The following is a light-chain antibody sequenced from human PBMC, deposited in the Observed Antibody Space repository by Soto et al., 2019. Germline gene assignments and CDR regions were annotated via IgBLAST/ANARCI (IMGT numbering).Light chain of an antibody. CDR1: QSVSSN. CDR3: QQYNSYSPT. CDR2: GAS. Sequence: EIVMSQSPATLSVSAGERATVSCRASQSVSSNLACYQQKPGQAPRLLIYGASTRATGIPARFSGSGSGTEFTLTISSLQSEYFAVYYCQQYNSYSPTFGQGTKVDI. V-gene: IGKV3-15*01. J-gene: IGKJ1*01.